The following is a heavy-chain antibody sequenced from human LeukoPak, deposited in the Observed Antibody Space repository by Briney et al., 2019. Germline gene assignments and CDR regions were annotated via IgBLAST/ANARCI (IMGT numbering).Heavy chain of an antibody. V-gene: IGHV4-4*02. CDR1: GGSISSSNW. D-gene: IGHD3-22*01. CDR3: ARGPDHYYDSSGYLDY. CDR2: IYHSGST. J-gene: IGHJ4*02. Sequence: SGTLSLTCAVSGGSISSSNWWSWVRQPPGKGLEWIGEIYHSGSTNYNPSPKSRVTISVDKSKNQFSLKLSSVTAADTAVYYCARGPDHYYDSSGYLDYWGQGTLVTVSS.